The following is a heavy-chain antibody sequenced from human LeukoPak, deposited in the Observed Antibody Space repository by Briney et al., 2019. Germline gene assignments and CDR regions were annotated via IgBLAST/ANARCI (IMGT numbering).Heavy chain of an antibody. D-gene: IGHD4-23*01. V-gene: IGHV1-2*02. J-gene: IGHJ4*02. CDR1: GYTFTGYY. CDR2: INPNSGGT. Sequence: ASVKVSCKASGYTFTGYYMHWVRQAPGQGLEWMGWINPNSGGTNYAQKFLGRVTMTRDTSISTAYMELSRLRSDDTAVYYCARGIDYGGNSMGYWGQGTLVTVSS. CDR3: ARGIDYGGNSMGY.